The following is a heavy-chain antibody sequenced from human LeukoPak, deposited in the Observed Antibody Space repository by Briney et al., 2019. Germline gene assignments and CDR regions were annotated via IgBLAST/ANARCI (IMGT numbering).Heavy chain of an antibody. Sequence: PGGSLRLSCAASGFTFNFNAMNWVRQAPGKGLEWVSVISGSGGDIHYADSVKGRFTISRDNSNNTVYLQMNSLRVEDTAVYYCAKDRYYDYVWGNYRNSYYYQGMDGWGQGTTVTVSS. D-gene: IGHD3-16*02. J-gene: IGHJ6*02. CDR1: GFTFNFNA. CDR2: ISGSGGDI. V-gene: IGHV3-23*01. CDR3: AKDRYYDYVWGNYRNSYYYQGMDG.